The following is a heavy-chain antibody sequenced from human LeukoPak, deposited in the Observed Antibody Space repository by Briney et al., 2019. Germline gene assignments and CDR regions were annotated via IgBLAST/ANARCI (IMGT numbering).Heavy chain of an antibody. D-gene: IGHD5-12*01. V-gene: IGHV3-23*03. J-gene: IGHJ3*02. CDR3: AKGSGRDAFDI. CDR2: IYSGGST. Sequence: GGSLRLSCAASGFTFSSYAMSWVRQAPGKGLEWVSVIYSGGSTYYADSVKGRFTISRDNSKNTLYLQMNSLRAEDTAVYYCAKGSGRDAFDIWGQGTMVTVSS. CDR1: GFTFSSYA.